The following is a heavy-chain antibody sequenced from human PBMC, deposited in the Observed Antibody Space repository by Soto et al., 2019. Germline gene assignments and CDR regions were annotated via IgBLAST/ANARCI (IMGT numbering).Heavy chain of an antibody. CDR3: ASHSYGTATYYSYGMDV. D-gene: IGHD5-18*01. V-gene: IGHV1-69*12. J-gene: IGHJ6*02. CDR2: IIPIFGTA. CDR1: GGTFSSYT. Sequence: QVQLVQSGAEVKKPGSSVKVSCKASGGTFSSYTITWVRQAPGQGLEWMGGIIPIFGTADYAQKFQGRVTITADESTSTAYMELNSLGSEDTAVSYCASHSYGTATYYSYGMDVWGQGTTVTVSS.